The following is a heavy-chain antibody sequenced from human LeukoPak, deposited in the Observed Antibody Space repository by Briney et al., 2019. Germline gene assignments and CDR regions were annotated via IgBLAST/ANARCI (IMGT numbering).Heavy chain of an antibody. D-gene: IGHD3-9*01. CDR2: INPNSGGT. Sequence: ASVKVSCKASGYTFTGYYMHWVRQAPGQGLEWMGWINPNSGGTNYAQKFQGRVTMTRDTSISTAYMELSSLRSEVTAVYYCARGGVLRYFDGTHVPYYYYGMDVWGQGTTVTVSS. CDR1: GYTFTGYY. CDR3: ARGGVLRYFDGTHVPYYYYGMDV. J-gene: IGHJ6*02. V-gene: IGHV1-2*02.